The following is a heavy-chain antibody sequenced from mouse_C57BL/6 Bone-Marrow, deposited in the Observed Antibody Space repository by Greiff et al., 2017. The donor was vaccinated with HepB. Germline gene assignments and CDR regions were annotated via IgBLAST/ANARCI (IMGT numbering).Heavy chain of an antibody. CDR2: ISYDGSN. CDR3: ARDDGYYSFAY. CDR1: GYSITSGYY. Sequence: ESGPGLAKPSQSLSLTCSVTGYSITSGYYWNWIRQFPGNKLEWMGYISYDGSNNYNPSLKNRISITRDTSKNQFFLKLNSVTTEDTATYYCARDDGYYSFAYWGQGTLVTVSA. J-gene: IGHJ3*01. D-gene: IGHD2-3*01. V-gene: IGHV3-6*01.